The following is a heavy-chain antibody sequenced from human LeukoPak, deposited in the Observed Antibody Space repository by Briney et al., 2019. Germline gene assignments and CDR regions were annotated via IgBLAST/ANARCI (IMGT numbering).Heavy chain of an antibody. Sequence: GGSLRLSCAASGFTFSSYTMNWVRQAPGKGLEWVSSITHSSSYINYADSVKGRFTMSRDNAKNSLYLQMDSLRPEDTALYYCARIGGIDYWGQGTLVTVSS. D-gene: IGHD2-15*01. CDR3: ARIGGIDY. V-gene: IGHV3-21*01. CDR2: ITHSSSYI. CDR1: GFTFSSYT. J-gene: IGHJ4*02.